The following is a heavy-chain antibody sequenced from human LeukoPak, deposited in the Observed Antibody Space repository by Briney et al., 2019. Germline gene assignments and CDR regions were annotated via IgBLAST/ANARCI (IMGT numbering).Heavy chain of an antibody. CDR1: GFTFSSYG. J-gene: IGHJ4*02. D-gene: IGHD2-2*01. Sequence: GGSLRLSCAASGFTFSSYGMHWVRQAPGRGLEWVAAIQYDGSIEYYADSVKGRFTISRDQSKNTAFLQVRSLRAEDTAVYYCARDSCSSPSCFDYWGQGTLVTVSS. CDR2: IQYDGSIE. V-gene: IGHV3-33*08. CDR3: ARDSCSSPSCFDY.